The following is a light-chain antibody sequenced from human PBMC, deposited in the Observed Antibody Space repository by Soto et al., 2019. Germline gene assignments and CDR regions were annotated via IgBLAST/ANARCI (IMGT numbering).Light chain of an antibody. CDR3: QYVKSYPLS. CDR2: AAS. J-gene: IGKJ4*01. V-gene: IGKV1-9*01. CDR1: QDVDNS. Sequence: DIQLTQSPSFLSASVGDRVIITCRASQDVDNSLAWYQQKPGKAPKLLMYAASTLQRGVPSRFSGSRSGTEFTLIIYSLQPEDFATYFCQYVKSYPLSFGGGTKVEIK.